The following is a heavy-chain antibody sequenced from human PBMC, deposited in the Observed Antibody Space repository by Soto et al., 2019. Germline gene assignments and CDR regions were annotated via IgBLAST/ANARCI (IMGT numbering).Heavy chain of an antibody. CDR3: ARTWDNWFDP. Sequence: PSETLSLTCTFSGDSISTYYWSWIRQPPGKGLEWIGYVSDSGRPYYNPSFKSRVTLSLDTSKNQLSLQLSSVIAADTAMYFCARTWDNWFDPWGQGTLVTVSS. CDR1: GDSISTYY. CDR2: VSDSGRP. D-gene: IGHD3-16*01. J-gene: IGHJ5*02. V-gene: IGHV4-59*01.